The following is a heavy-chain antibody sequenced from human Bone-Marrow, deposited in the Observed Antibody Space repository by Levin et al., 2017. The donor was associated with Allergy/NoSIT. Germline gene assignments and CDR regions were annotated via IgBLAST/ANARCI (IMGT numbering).Heavy chain of an antibody. CDR1: GYSFTSYW. V-gene: IGHV5-10-1*01. Sequence: KVSCQGAGYSFTSYWISWVRQMPGKGLEWMGRIDLSDSQINYNPSFQGHVTFSVDKSVSTVYLQWTNLTASDTAMYYCVTSGYSWFYWGQGSLVTVSS. CDR2: IDLSDSQI. D-gene: IGHD5-18*01. CDR3: VTSGYSWFY. J-gene: IGHJ4*02.